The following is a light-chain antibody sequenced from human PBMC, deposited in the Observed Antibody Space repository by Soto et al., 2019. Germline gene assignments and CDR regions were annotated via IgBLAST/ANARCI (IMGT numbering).Light chain of an antibody. Sequence: QSALTQPPSASGSPGQSVTISCTGTSSDVGGYNYVSWYQQHPGKAPKLMIYEVSKRPSGVPDRFSGSKSGNTASLTVSGLQAEDEADYYCSSYAGSKDVFGGGTKLTV. CDR3: SSYAGSKDV. CDR2: EVS. V-gene: IGLV2-8*01. CDR1: SSDVGGYNY. J-gene: IGLJ2*01.